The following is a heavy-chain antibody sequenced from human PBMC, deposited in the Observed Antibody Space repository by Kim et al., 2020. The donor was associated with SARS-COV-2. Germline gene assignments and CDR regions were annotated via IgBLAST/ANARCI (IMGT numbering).Heavy chain of an antibody. V-gene: IGHV3-72*01. Sequence: GGSLRLSCTASGFTLSDYYIDWVRQAPGKGLEWIGRSRNKANSYTTEYAGSGEGRFTISREESKNSLFLQMNRLKTEDTAVYYCSKYRLGLRYFDYWGPG. CDR2: SRNKANSYTT. CDR1: GFTLSDYY. CDR3: SKYRLGLRYFDY. J-gene: IGHJ4*02. D-gene: IGHD4-17*01.